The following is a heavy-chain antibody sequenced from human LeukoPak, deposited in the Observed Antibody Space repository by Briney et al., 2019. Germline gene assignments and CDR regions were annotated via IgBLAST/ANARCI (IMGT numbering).Heavy chain of an antibody. Sequence: ASVKVSCKASGYTFTSYGISWVRQAPGQGLEWMGWISAYNGNTNYAQKLQGRVTMTTDTSTSTAFMELRSPRSDDTAVYYCARASQWLVRGDWFDPWGQGTLVTVSS. D-gene: IGHD6-19*01. J-gene: IGHJ5*02. CDR3: ARASQWLVRGDWFDP. V-gene: IGHV1-18*01. CDR1: GYTFTSYG. CDR2: ISAYNGNT.